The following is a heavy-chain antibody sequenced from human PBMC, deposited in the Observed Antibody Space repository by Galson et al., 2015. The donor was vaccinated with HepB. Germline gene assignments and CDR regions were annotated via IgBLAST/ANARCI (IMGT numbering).Heavy chain of an antibody. CDR2: VYYIGST. CDR3: ARDKLFTYYDLWSDD. D-gene: IGHD3-3*01. Sequence: SETLSLTCTVSGGSINSSSYYWGWIRQPPGKGLEWIGTVYYIGSTYYNPSLMRRVTISIDTSKNQFSLKLSSVTAADTAVYYCARDKLFTYYDLWSDDWGQGILVTVSS. V-gene: IGHV4-39*07. CDR1: GGSINSSSYY. J-gene: IGHJ4*02.